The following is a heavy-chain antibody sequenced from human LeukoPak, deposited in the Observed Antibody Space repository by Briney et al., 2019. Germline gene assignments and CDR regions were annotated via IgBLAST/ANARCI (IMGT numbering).Heavy chain of an antibody. CDR1: GFTVSSNY. CDR3: ARVPYYYDSSGYYGAFDI. V-gene: IGHV3-53*01. D-gene: IGHD3-22*01. J-gene: IGHJ3*02. Sequence: PGGSLRLSCAASGFTVSSNYMSWVRQAPGKGLEWVSVIYSGGSTYYADSVKGRFTISRDNSKSTLYLQMNSLRAEDTAVYYCARVPYYYDSSGYYGAFDIWGQGTMVTVSS. CDR2: IYSGGST.